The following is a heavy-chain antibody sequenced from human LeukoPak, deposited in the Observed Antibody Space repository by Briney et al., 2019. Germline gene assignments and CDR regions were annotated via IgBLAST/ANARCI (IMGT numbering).Heavy chain of an antibody. D-gene: IGHD3/OR15-3a*01. J-gene: IGHJ4*02. V-gene: IGHV3-48*01. CDR1: GFTFSDYS. CDR2: IRGGDSI. Sequence: GSRSLSCAASGFTFSDYSVAWVRQSPVKGLEWVSYIRGGDSISYAESVKGRFTISRDNAKNSLSLQMNSLRAEDTAIYYCARDKDWSFDYWGQGTLVTVSS. CDR3: ARDKDWSFDY.